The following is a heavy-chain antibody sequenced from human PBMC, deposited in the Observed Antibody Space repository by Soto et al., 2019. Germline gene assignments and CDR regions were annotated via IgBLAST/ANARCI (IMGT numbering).Heavy chain of an antibody. Sequence: GGSLRLSCAASGFTFSSYGMHWVRQAPGKGLEWVAVISYDGSNKYYADSVKGRFTISRDNSKNTLYLQMNSLRAEDTAVYYCIRSGCYPLCYGMDVWGQGTTVTVSS. J-gene: IGHJ6*02. CDR1: GFTFSSYG. CDR2: ISYDGSNK. V-gene: IGHV3-30*03. CDR3: IRSGCYPLCYGMDV. D-gene: IGHD2-21*01.